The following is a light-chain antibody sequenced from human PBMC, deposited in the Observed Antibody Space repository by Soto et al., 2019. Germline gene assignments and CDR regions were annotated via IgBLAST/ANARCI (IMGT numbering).Light chain of an antibody. CDR1: QSISSW. J-gene: IGKJ1*01. CDR3: QHYNSYSVT. Sequence: DIQMTQSPPTLSASVGDRVTITCRASQSISSWLAWFQQKPGKAPKLLIYDASNLQSGVPSRFSGSGSGTEFTLTISSLQPDDFATSYCQHYNSYSVTFGKGTKVEIK. CDR2: DAS. V-gene: IGKV1-5*01.